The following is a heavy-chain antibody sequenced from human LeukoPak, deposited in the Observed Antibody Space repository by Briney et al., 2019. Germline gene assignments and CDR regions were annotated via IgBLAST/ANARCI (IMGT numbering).Heavy chain of an antibody. CDR1: GCTLTELS. CDR2: FDPEDGET. V-gene: IGHV1-24*01. Sequence: GASVKVSCKVSGCTLTELSMHWVRQAPGKGLEWMGGFDPEDGETIYAQKFQGRVTMTEDTSTDTAYMELSSLRSEDTAVYYCATDLHWQGAFDIWGQGTMVTVSS. CDR3: ATDLHWQGAFDI. J-gene: IGHJ3*02.